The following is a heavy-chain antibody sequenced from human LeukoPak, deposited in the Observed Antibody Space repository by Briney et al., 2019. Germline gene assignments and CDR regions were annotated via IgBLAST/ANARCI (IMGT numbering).Heavy chain of an antibody. CDR3: ATDTAMALYYYYYMDV. V-gene: IGHV1-69*05. D-gene: IGHD5-18*01. J-gene: IGHJ6*03. CDR2: IIPIFGTA. CDR1: GGTFSSYA. Sequence: SVKVSCKASGGTFSSYAISWVRQAPGQGLEWMGRIIPIFGTANNAQKFQGRVTITTDESTSTAYMELSSLRSEDTAVYYCATDTAMALYYYYYMDVWGKGTTVTVSS.